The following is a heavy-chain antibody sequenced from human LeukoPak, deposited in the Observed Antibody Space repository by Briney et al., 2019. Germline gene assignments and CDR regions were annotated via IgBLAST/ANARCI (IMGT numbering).Heavy chain of an antibody. D-gene: IGHD6-19*01. CDR2: MNPNSGNT. J-gene: IGHJ4*02. CDR1: GYTFTSCD. Sequence: ASVKVSCKASGYTFTSCDSNCVLRATGQGLEWMGWMNPNSGNTGYGQSFQGRITMTRDISIGTAYMELSNLTSEDTAIYYCTRGSSGRRDNWGQGTLVTVSA. CDR3: TRGSSGRRDN. V-gene: IGHV1-8*01.